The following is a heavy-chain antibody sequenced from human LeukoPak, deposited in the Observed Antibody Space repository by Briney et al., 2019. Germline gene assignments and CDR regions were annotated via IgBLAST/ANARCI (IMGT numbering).Heavy chain of an antibody. CDR1: GYTFSNYG. J-gene: IGHJ4*02. V-gene: IGHV1-18*01. CDR2: ISEYNGNT. Sequence: ASVEVSCKASGYTFSNYGISWVRQAPGQGLEWMGWISEYNGNTHYAQKFQGRVTMTTDTSTSTAYMELRSLRSDDTAVYYCARDPSLLSFLDYWGQGTLVTVSS. D-gene: IGHD3-10*01. CDR3: ARDPSLLSFLDY.